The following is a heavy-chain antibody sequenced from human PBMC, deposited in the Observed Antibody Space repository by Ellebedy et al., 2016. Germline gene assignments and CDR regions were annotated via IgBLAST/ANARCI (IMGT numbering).Heavy chain of an antibody. V-gene: IGHV4-34*01. Sequence: SETLSLXXAVYGGSFSGYYWSWIRQPPGKGLEWIGEINHSGSTNYNPSLKSRVTISVDTSKNQFSLKLSSVTAADTAVYYCARGGYNWNYYWFDPWGQGTLVTVSS. CDR2: INHSGST. J-gene: IGHJ5*02. D-gene: IGHD1-7*01. CDR3: ARGGYNWNYYWFDP. CDR1: GGSFSGYY.